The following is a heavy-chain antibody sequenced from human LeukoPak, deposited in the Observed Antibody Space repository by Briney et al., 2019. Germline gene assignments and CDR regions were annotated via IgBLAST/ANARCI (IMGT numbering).Heavy chain of an antibody. D-gene: IGHD1-14*01. CDR3: VRGRVTPDY. CDR2: IRSKLYGAAT. CDR1: GFTFGDYA. V-gene: IGHV3-49*04. Sequence: PGGSLRLSCTASGFTFGDYALSWVRQAPGKGLEWVGVIRSKLYGAATDYAASVIGRFTISRDDSRSTAYLQMNSLKTEDTAVYYCVRGRVTPDYWGQGTLVTVSS. J-gene: IGHJ4*02.